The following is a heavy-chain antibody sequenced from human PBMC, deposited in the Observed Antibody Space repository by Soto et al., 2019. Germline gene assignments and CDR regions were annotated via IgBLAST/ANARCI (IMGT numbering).Heavy chain of an antibody. V-gene: IGHV4-34*01. Sequence: SETLSLTCAVYGGSFSGYYLSWIRPPPGKGLEWIGEINHSGSTNYNPSLKSRVTISVDTSKNQFSLKLSSVTAADTAVYYCARASGGVGAYYYYYGMDVWGQGTTVTVSS. D-gene: IGHD1-26*01. CDR1: GGSFSGYY. CDR3: ARASGGVGAYYYYYGMDV. CDR2: INHSGST. J-gene: IGHJ6*02.